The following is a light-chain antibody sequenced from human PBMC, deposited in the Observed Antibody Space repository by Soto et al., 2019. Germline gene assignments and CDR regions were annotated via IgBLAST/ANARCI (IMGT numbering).Light chain of an antibody. Sequence: QSALTQPPSASGSPGQSVTISCTGTSSDVGGYKYVSWYQQHPGKAPKLMIYEVTMRPSGVPDRFSGSKSGNTASLTVSGLQAEDEADYYCTSYAGSNNRVFGTGTKLTV. CDR2: EVT. V-gene: IGLV2-8*01. CDR3: TSYAGSNNRV. J-gene: IGLJ1*01. CDR1: SSDVGGYKY.